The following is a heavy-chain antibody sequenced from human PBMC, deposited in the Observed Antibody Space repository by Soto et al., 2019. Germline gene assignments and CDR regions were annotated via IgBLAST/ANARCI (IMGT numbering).Heavy chain of an antibody. Sequence: QVQLLQSGAEVKKPGASVKVSCKASGSTFSGYYIHWVRQAPGKGLEWMGWINPNNGGTNYAQKLKGRVTMTGDTSITTAYMDLSSLTSADTALYSCASDGYDASGRRVWFDPWGQGTLVTVSS. CDR2: INPNNGGT. CDR1: GSTFSGYY. CDR3: ASDGYDASGRRVWFDP. V-gene: IGHV1-2*02. D-gene: IGHD3-10*01. J-gene: IGHJ5*02.